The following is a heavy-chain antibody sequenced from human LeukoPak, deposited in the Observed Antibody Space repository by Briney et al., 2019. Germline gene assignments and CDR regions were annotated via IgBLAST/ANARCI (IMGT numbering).Heavy chain of an antibody. V-gene: IGHV4-39*01. J-gene: IGHJ4*02. CDR3: ARTLPRYCSGGSCYAIRYFDY. Sequence: NPSETLSLTCTASGCSFSSSSYYWGWMRQPPGQGLDWFVSIYYSESTYYNPSLKRRVTISVDTSKNQFSLKLSSVTAADTAVYYCARTLPRYCSGGSCYAIRYFDYWGQGTLVTVSS. D-gene: IGHD2-15*01. CDR2: IYYSEST. CDR1: GCSFSSSSYY.